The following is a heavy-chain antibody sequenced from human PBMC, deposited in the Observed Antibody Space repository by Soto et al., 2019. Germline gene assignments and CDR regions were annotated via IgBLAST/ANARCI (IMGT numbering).Heavy chain of an antibody. Sequence: EVQLVESGGGLVQPGGSLRLSCAASGFTFSSYWMHWVRQAPGKGLVWVSRINSDGSSTSYADSVKGRFTISRDNAKNTLYLQMNSMRAEDTAVYYCARDVRAGYEYIWGSYRPADYWGQGTLVTVSS. V-gene: IGHV3-74*01. CDR3: ARDVRAGYEYIWGSYRPADY. D-gene: IGHD3-16*02. CDR2: INSDGSST. CDR1: GFTFSSYW. J-gene: IGHJ4*02.